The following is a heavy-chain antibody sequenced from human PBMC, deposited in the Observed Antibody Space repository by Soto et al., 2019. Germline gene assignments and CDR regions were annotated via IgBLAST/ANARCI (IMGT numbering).Heavy chain of an antibody. CDR2: ITSKTGDQ. V-gene: IGHV3-21*06. CDR3: TRDLTPNERGLDDLAY. Sequence: EVRLVESGGGLVKPGGSLRLSCAASGFTFNKYSMNWVRQAPGKGVEWVSSITSKTGDQYYADSVKSRFIISRDNTKNSLSLQVTSLRDEDTAVYYCTRDLTPNERGLDDLAYWRQGTLVIVAS. J-gene: IGHJ4*02. D-gene: IGHD3-3*01. CDR1: GFTFNKYS.